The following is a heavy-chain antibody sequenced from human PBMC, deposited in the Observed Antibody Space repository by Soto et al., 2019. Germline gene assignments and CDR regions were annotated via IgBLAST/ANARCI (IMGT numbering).Heavy chain of an antibody. J-gene: IGHJ4*02. V-gene: IGHV1-18*04. Sequence: QVQLVQSGAEVKKPGASVKVSCKASGYTFTSYGISWVRQAPGQGREWMGWISAYNGNTNYAQKLQGRVTMTTDTSTSTAYMELRSLGSDDTAVYYCARVGGYYDILTGGPVGEWGQGTLVTVSS. CDR1: GYTFTSYG. CDR3: ARVGGYYDILTGGPVGE. CDR2: ISAYNGNT. D-gene: IGHD3-9*01.